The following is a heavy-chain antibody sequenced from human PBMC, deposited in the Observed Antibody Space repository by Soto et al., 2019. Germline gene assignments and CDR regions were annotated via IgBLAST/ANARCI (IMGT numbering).Heavy chain of an antibody. CDR2: IIPILGTA. V-gene: IGHV1-69*01. CDR3: ARVEHYDILTGPVNNWFDP. D-gene: IGHD3-9*01. CDR1: GGTFSSYA. Sequence: QVQLVQSGAEVKKPGSSVKVSCKASGGTFSSYAISWVRQAPGQGLEWMGGIIPILGTANYAQKFQGRVKITADESTSTAYMELSSLRSEDTAVYYCARVEHYDILTGPVNNWFDPWGQGTLVTVSS. J-gene: IGHJ5*02.